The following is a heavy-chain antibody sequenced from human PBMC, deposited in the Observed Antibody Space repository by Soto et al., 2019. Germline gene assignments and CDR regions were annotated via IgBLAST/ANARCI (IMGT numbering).Heavy chain of an antibody. D-gene: IGHD2-15*01. V-gene: IGHV3-74*01. Sequence: GGSLRPSCAASGFTFSSYWIHWVRQAPGKGLGWVSRINSEGSSTSYADSVKGRFTMTTDNTKNTAYMQLRSLRADDPAVYYCARIAAVYQTYSSYYDGMDVWGQGTTVTVSS. CDR2: INSEGSST. J-gene: IGHJ6*02. CDR1: GFTFSSYW. CDR3: ARIAAVYQTYSSYYDGMDV.